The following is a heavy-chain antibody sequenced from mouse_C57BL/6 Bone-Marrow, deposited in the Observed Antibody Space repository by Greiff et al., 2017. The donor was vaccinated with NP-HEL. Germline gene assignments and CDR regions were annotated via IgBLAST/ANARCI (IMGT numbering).Heavy chain of an antibody. D-gene: IGHD1-1*01. J-gene: IGHJ2*01. CDR3: ARGITTGVAYYFDY. V-gene: IGHV1-69*01. CDR2: IDPSDSYT. CDR1: GYTFTSYW. Sequence: VQLQQPGAELVMPGASVKLSCKASGYTFTSYWMHWVKQRPGQGLEWIGEIDPSDSYTNYNQKFKGKSTLTVDKSSSTAYMQLSSLASEDSAVYYCARGITTGVAYYFDYWGQGTTLTVSS.